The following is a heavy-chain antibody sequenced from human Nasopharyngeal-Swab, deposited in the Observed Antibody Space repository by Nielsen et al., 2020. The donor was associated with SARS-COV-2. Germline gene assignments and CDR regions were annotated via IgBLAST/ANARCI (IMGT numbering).Heavy chain of an antibody. CDR2: IDPSDSYT. CDR1: GYSFTSYW. D-gene: IGHD3-3*01. J-gene: IGHJ6*03. Sequence: KVSCKGSGYSFTSYWISWVRQMPGKGLEWMGRIDPSDSYTNYSPSFRGHVTISADKSISTAYLQWSSLKASDIAMYYCARQIRFLEWLPYYYYYMDVWGKGTTVTVSS. V-gene: IGHV5-10-1*01. CDR3: ARQIRFLEWLPYYYYYMDV.